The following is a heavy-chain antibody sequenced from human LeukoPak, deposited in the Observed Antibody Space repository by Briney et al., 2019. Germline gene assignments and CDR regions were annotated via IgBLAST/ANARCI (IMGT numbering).Heavy chain of an antibody. Sequence: AGSLSLSCAASGFTISSNEMNWVRQAPGQGLEWVSYISSSGSTIYYADSVKGRFTISRDNSKNTLYLQMNSLRAEDTAVYYCAKAGYRDIVVVPAATNYYYMDVWGKGTTVTVSS. CDR2: ISSSGSTI. CDR3: AKAGYRDIVVVPAATNYYYMDV. D-gene: IGHD2-2*01. V-gene: IGHV3-48*03. CDR1: GFTISSNE. J-gene: IGHJ6*03.